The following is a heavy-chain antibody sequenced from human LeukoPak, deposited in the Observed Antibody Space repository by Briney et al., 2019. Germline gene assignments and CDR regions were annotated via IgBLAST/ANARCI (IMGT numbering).Heavy chain of an antibody. CDR2: ISDIGSI. J-gene: IGHJ4*02. CDR3: AGHHPRNTVDF. D-gene: IGHD2/OR15-2a*01. Sequence: SETLSLTCTVSGGSISSYYWSWIPQPPGKGLEWIAYISDIGSINYNPSLKSRVTISLDTSKNQFSLKLSSVTAAGTAVYYCAGHHPRNTVDFWGQGTLVTVSS. CDR1: GGSISSYY. V-gene: IGHV4-59*08.